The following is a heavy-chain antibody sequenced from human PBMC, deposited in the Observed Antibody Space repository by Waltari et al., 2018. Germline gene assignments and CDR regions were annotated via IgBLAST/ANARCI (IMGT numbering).Heavy chain of an antibody. CDR1: GGSITSIAYY. J-gene: IGHJ6*03. CDR2: IYYSGSA. V-gene: IGHV4-39*07. Sequence: QLQLHESGPGLLKPSETLSLTCSVSGGSITSIAYYWGWLSQPPGKGLEWIGSIYYSGSAYYNPSVKNRVTISVDTTKNQFSLRLYSVTAADTAVYYCARLVGSYYFHMDVWGKGTTVVISS. CDR3: ARLVGSYYFHMDV. D-gene: IGHD2-8*02.